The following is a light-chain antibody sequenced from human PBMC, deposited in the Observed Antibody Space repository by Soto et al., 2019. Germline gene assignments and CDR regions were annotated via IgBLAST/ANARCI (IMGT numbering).Light chain of an antibody. CDR3: QQRFT. V-gene: IGKV3-11*01. Sequence: DIMLTQSPATPSLSLGERATLSCRASQSVSSYLAWYQQKPGQAPRLLIYDVSNRATGIPARFSGSGSGTDFTLTISSLEPEDFAVYYCQQRFTFGQGTRLEIK. CDR2: DVS. CDR1: QSVSSY. J-gene: IGKJ5*01.